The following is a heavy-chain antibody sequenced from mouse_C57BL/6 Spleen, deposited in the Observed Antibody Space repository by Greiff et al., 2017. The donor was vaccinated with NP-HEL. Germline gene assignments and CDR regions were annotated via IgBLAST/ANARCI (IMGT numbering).Heavy chain of an antibody. Sequence: QVQLQQPGAELVRPGTSVKLSCKASGYTFTSYWMHWVKQRPGQGLEWIGVIDPSDSYTNYNQKFKGKATLTVDTSSSTAYMQLSSLTSEDSAVYYCARRGISSSYYFDYWGQGTTLTVSS. J-gene: IGHJ2*01. V-gene: IGHV1-59*01. CDR2: IDPSDSYT. D-gene: IGHD1-1*01. CDR3: ARRGISSSYYFDY. CDR1: GYTFTSYW.